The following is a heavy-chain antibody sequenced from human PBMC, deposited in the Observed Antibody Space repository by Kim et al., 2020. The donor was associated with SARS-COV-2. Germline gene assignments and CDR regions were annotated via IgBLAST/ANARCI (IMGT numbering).Heavy chain of an antibody. Sequence: SETLSLTCAVYGGSFSGYYWSWIRQPPGKGLEWIGEINHSGSTNYNPSLKSRVTISVDTSKNQFSLKLSAVTAADTAVFYWARGDVVVAATRSFYCYGMDVWGQGTTVTVSS. D-gene: IGHD2-15*01. J-gene: IGHJ6*02. CDR3: ARGDVVVAATRSFYCYGMDV. CDR2: INHSGST. V-gene: IGHV4-34*01. CDR1: GGSFSGYY.